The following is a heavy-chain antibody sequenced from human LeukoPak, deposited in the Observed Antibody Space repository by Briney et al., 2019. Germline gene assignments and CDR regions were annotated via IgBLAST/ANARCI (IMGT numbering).Heavy chain of an antibody. V-gene: IGHV3-66*01. D-gene: IGHD3-22*01. CDR3: ARDAYDSSGYYLSYYYYGMDV. Sequence: GGSLRLSCAASGFTVSSNYMSWVRQAPGKGLEWVSVIYSGGSTYYADSVKGRFTISRDNSKNTLYLQMYSLRAQDTAVYYCARDAYDSSGYYLSYYYYGMDVWGQGTTVTVSS. CDR2: IYSGGST. CDR1: GFTVSSNY. J-gene: IGHJ6*02.